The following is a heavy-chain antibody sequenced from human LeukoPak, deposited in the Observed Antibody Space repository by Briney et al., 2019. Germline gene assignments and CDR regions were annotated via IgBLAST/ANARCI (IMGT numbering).Heavy chain of an antibody. CDR3: ARDRARYSSGPFYYYYYMDV. V-gene: IGHV4-4*07. J-gene: IGHJ6*03. D-gene: IGHD6-19*01. Sequence: PSETLSLTCTVSGGSISSYYWSWIRQPAGKGLEWIGRIYTSGSTNYNPSLKSRVTMSVDTSKNQFSLKLSSVTAADTAVYYCARDRARYSSGPFYYYYYMDVWGKGTTVTISS. CDR2: IYTSGST. CDR1: GGSISSYY.